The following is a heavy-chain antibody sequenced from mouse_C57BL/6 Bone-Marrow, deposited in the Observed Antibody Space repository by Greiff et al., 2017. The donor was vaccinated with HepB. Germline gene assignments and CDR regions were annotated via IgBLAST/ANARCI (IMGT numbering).Heavy chain of an antibody. J-gene: IGHJ2*01. D-gene: IGHD1-1*01. CDR1: GYTFTSYW. V-gene: IGHV1-72*01. CDR3: ASGGTVVAHYFDY. Sequence: VQLQQPRAELVKPGASVKLSCKASGYTFTSYWMHWVKQRPGRGLEWIGRIDPNSGGTKYNEKFKSKATLTVDKPSSTAYMQLSSLTSEDSAVYYCASGGTVVAHYFDYWGQGTTLTVSS. CDR2: IDPNSGGT.